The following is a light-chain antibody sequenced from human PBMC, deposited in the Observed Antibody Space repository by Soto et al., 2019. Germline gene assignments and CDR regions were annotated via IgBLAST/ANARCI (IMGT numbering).Light chain of an antibody. Sequence: DIHITQSPSTPAASVGDRVTITCRASQSIGRFLAWYQHQPGKAPKLLIYKASTLKSGVPSRFSGSGSGTEFTLTISSLQPDDFATYYCQHYNSYSEAFGQGTKVDIK. J-gene: IGKJ1*01. CDR2: KAS. CDR3: QHYNSYSEA. V-gene: IGKV1-5*03. CDR1: QSIGRF.